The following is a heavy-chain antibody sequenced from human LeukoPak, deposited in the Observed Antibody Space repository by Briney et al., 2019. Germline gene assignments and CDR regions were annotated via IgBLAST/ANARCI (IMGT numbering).Heavy chain of an antibody. CDR3: TARRGGSRLDY. V-gene: IGHV3-49*04. J-gene: IGHJ4*02. CDR1: GFTFGDYA. Sequence: GSLRLSCTASGFTFGDYAMSWVRQAPGKGLEWVGFIRSKAYGGTTEYAASVKGRFTISREDSNSVAYLQMNSLKTEDTAVYYCTARRGGSRLDYWGQGTLVTVSS. CDR2: IRSKAYGGTT. D-gene: IGHD1-26*01.